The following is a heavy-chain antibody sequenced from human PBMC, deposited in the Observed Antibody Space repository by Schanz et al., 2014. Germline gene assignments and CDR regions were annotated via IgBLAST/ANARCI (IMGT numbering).Heavy chain of an antibody. CDR2: ISYDGSHK. J-gene: IGHJ4*02. CDR3: ARGTPFLCDY. CDR1: GFTFSSYG. V-gene: IGHV3-30*19. D-gene: IGHD3-16*01. Sequence: VQLVESGGGVVQPGRSLRLSCAASGFTFSSYGMHWVRQAPGKGLEWVAVISYDGSHKYYADSVKGRFTVSRDNSKNTLYLQMSSLRAEDTAVYYCARGTPFLCDYWGQGTLVTVSS.